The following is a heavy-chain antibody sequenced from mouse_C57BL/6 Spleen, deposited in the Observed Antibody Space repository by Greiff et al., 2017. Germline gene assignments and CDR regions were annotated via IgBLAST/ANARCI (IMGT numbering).Heavy chain of an antibody. V-gene: IGHV1-9*01. CDR3: SSREGYWAMDY. CDR1: GYKFTGYW. J-gene: IGHJ4*01. D-gene: IGHD1-1*01. Sequence: QVQLQQSGAELMMPGASVKLSCQATGYKFTGYWIEWVKQRPGHGLEWIREILPGSGSTHYNETFKGKAPFTADPSSNTAYMQLSSLTSEDSAISYGSSREGYWAMDYWGQGASVTASS. CDR2: ILPGSGST.